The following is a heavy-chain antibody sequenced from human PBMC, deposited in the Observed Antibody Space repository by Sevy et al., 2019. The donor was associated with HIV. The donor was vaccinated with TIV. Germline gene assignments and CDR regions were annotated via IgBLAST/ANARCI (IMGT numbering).Heavy chain of an antibody. V-gene: IGHV3-30*04. CDR2: ISYDGSNK. Sequence: GGSLRLSCAASGFTFSSYAMHWVRQAPGKGLEWVAVISYDGSNKYYADSVKGRFTISRDNSKNTLYLQMNSLRAEDTAVYYCARDHRGSYYDFWSGYHGMDVWGQGTTVTVSS. CDR3: ARDHRGSYYDFWSGYHGMDV. CDR1: GFTFSSYA. D-gene: IGHD3-3*01. J-gene: IGHJ6*02.